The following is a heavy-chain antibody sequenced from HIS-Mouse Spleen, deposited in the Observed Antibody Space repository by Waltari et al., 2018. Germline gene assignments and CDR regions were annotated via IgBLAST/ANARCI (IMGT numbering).Heavy chain of an antibody. D-gene: IGHD3-3*01. CDR2: IIPIFGTA. CDR3: ARELRAVITIFGVAYNWFDP. J-gene: IGHJ5*02. CDR1: GGTFSSHA. Sequence: QVQLVQSGAEVKKPVSSVKVSCKASGGTFSSHAPSWLRQAPGQGVEWMGGIIPIFGTANYAQKFQGRVTITADESTSTAYMELSSLRSEDTAVYYCARELRAVITIFGVAYNWFDPWGQGTLVTVSS. V-gene: IGHV1-69*01.